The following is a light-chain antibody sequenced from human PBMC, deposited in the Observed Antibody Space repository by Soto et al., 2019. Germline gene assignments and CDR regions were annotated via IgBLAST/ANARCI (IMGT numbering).Light chain of an antibody. CDR3: QQYHNWPA. CDR2: GAA. CDR1: HSVSSY. V-gene: IGKV3-15*01. J-gene: IGKJ1*01. Sequence: EIVVTQTPATRSSSPGGRATLSGRASHSVSSYLAWYQQKPGQAPRLLIYGAATRATGIPARFSGSGSGTEFTLTISSLQSEDFAVYFCQQYHNWPAFGQGTKVDI.